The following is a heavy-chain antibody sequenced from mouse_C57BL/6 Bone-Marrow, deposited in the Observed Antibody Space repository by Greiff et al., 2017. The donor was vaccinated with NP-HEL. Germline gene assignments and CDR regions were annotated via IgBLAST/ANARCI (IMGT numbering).Heavy chain of an antibody. Sequence: QVQLQQSGAELARPGASVKLSCTASGYTFTSYGISWVKQRTGQGLEWIGEIYPRSGNTYYNEKFKGQATLTADKSSSTAYMELRSLTSEDSAVYFCAREGDYDGFAYWGQGTLVAVSA. J-gene: IGHJ3*01. D-gene: IGHD2-4*01. CDR1: GYTFTSYG. V-gene: IGHV1-81*01. CDR2: IYPRSGNT. CDR3: AREGDYDGFAY.